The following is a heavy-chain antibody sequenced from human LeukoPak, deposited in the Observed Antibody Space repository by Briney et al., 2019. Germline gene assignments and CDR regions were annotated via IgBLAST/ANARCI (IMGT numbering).Heavy chain of an antibody. V-gene: IGHV3-74*01. D-gene: IGHD6-13*01. CDR2: INSDGSST. Sequence: GGSLRLSCAASGFTVSNNYMSWVRQAPGKGLVWVSRINSDGSSTSYADSVKGRFTISRDNAKNTLYLQMNSLRAEDTAVYYCAREGSSWYSYYYYYGMDVWGQGTTVTVSS. CDR1: GFTVSNNY. CDR3: AREGSSWYSYYYYYGMDV. J-gene: IGHJ6*02.